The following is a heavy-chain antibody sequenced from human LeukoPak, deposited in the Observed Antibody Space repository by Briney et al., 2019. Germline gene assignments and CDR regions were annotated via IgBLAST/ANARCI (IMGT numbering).Heavy chain of an antibody. CDR1: GFTFYTYA. J-gene: IGHJ4*02. Sequence: GGSLRLSCAASGFTFYTYAMSWVRQAPGKGLEWVSVIYSGGDTYYTDSVKGRFTISRDSSKNTLFLQMNSLRADDTAIYYCAKTGGPWDWGQGTLVTVSS. D-gene: IGHD7-27*01. V-gene: IGHV3-23*03. CDR2: IYSGGDT. CDR3: AKTGGPWD.